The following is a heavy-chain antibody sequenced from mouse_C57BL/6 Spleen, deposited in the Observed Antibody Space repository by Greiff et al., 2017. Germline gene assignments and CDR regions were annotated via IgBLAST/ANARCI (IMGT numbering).Heavy chain of an antibody. CDR1: GYSFTDYN. CDR2: INPNYGTT. D-gene: IGHD6-1*01. Sequence: EVKLLESGPELVKPGASVKISCKASGYSFTDYNMNWVKQSNGKSLEWIGVINPNYGTTSSNQKFKGKATLTVDQSSSTAYMQLNSLTSADSAVYYCARGGSHTRYFDVWGTGTTVTVSS. V-gene: IGHV1-39*01. J-gene: IGHJ1*03. CDR3: ARGGSHTRYFDV.